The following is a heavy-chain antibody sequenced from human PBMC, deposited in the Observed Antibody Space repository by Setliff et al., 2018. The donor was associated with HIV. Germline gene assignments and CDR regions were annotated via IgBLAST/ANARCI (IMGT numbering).Heavy chain of an antibody. J-gene: IGHJ4*02. CDR3: ARDHYLGLDY. D-gene: IGHD7-27*01. Sequence: PGGSLRLSCAASGFTVSSNYMSWVRQAPGKGLEWVSVIYSGGSTYYADSVRGRFTISRDNVEKPVYLQMNRLRNEDTARYYCARDHYLGLDYWGQGSLVTVPQ. CDR1: GFTVSSNY. CDR2: IYSGGST. V-gene: IGHV3-53*01.